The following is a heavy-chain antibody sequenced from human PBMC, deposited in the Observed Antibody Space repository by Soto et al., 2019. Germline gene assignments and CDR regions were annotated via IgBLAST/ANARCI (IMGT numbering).Heavy chain of an antibody. V-gene: IGHV3-74*01. D-gene: IGHD3-16*02. CDR1: GFTFRNYW. CDR3: VRDSSALY. Sequence: GGSLRLSCAGSGFTFRNYWMQWVRQVPGKGLVWVSRINGDGSSTSYADSVEGRFTISRDNAKNTLYLRMDSLRGEDMAIYYCVRDSSALYWGQGVLVTVSS. J-gene: IGHJ4*02. CDR2: INGDGSST.